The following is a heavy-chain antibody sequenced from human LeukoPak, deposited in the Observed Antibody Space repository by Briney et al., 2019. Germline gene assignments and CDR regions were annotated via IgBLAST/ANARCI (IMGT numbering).Heavy chain of an antibody. V-gene: IGHV1-2*02. D-gene: IGHD5-12*01. CDR3: ARDDALVATGSFDY. J-gene: IGHJ4*02. Sequence: ASVKVSCKASGYTFTAYYMHWVRQAPGQGLEWMGWINPSSGGTNYAQKFQGRVIMTRDTSISTAHMELSRLRSDDTAVYYCARDDALVATGSFDYWGQGTLVTVSS. CDR2: INPSSGGT. CDR1: GYTFTAYY.